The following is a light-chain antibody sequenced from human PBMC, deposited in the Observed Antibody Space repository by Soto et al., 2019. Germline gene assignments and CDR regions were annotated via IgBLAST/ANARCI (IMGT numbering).Light chain of an antibody. V-gene: IGKV3-20*01. CDR3: QQYGSSPPYT. CDR2: GSS. CDR1: ERINNNY. Sequence: EVVLTQSPGTLSLSPGERATLSCRASERINNNYFAWYQQKPGQAPRLLIFGSSDRAAGIPDRFSGSGSGTDFPLTISRLEPEDFAVYYCQQYGSSPPYTFGQGTKLEIK. J-gene: IGKJ2*01.